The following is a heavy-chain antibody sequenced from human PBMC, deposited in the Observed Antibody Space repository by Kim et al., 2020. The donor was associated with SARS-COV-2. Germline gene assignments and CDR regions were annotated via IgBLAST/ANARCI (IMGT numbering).Heavy chain of an antibody. CDR3: EASDY. CDR2: ISDSGIRT. V-gene: IGHV3-23*01. J-gene: IGHJ4*02. Sequence: ISDSGIRTHYADSVKGRFTISRDNSRSTLFLQMNYLRAEDTAIYYCEASDYWGQGSLVTVSS.